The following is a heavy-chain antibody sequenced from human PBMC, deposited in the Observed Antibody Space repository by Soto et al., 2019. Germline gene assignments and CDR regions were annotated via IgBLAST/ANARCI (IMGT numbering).Heavy chain of an antibody. D-gene: IGHD3-10*01. V-gene: IGHV3-11*06. J-gene: IGHJ4*02. Sequence: TGGSLRLSCAASGFTFSDYYMSWIRQAPGKGLEWVSYISSSSSYTNYADSVKGRFTISRDNAKNSLYLQMNSLRAEDTAVYYCARDSVLWFGEPIYFDYWGQGTLVTVSS. CDR2: ISSSSSYT. CDR3: ARDSVLWFGEPIYFDY. CDR1: GFTFSDYY.